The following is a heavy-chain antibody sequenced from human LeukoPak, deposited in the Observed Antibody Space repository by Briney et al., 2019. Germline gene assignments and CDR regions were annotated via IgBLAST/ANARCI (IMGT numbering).Heavy chain of an antibody. CDR2: ISAYNGNT. CDR3: ARGGEVLWFGELLFFDY. V-gene: IGHV1-18*01. J-gene: IGHJ4*02. Sequence: ASVKVSCKASGGTFSSYAISWVRQAPGQGLEWMGWISAYNGNTNYAQKLQGRVTMTTDTSTSTAYMELRSLRSDDTAVYYCARGGEVLWFGELLFFDYWGQGTLVTVSS. CDR1: GGTFSSYA. D-gene: IGHD3-10*01.